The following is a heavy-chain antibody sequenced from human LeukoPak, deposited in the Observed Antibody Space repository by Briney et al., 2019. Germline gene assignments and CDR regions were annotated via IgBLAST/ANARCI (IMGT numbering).Heavy chain of an antibody. D-gene: IGHD2-21*02. CDR3: ARGYCGGDCYPLDAFDI. J-gene: IGHJ3*02. V-gene: IGHV1-2*02. CDR1: GYTFTRYY. CDR2: INPNSGGT. Sequence: ASVKVSCKASGYTFTRYYTHWVRQAPGQGLEWMGWINPNSGGTNYAQKFQGRVTMTRDTSISTAYMELSRLRSDDTAVYYCARGYCGGDCYPLDAFDIWGQGTMVTVSS.